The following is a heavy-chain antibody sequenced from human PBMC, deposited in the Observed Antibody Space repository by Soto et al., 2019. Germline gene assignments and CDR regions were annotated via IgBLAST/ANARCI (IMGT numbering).Heavy chain of an antibody. CDR3: AKVGVGCSGGSCYPLGSYYMDV. CDR2: ISGSAGST. Sequence: EVQLLESGGGLVQPGGSLRLSCAASGFTFSSYAMSWVRQAPGKGLEWVSAISGSAGSTYYADSVKGRFTISRDNSKNTLYLQMNSLRAEDTAVYYCAKVGVGCSGGSCYPLGSYYMDVWGKGTTVTVSS. CDR1: GFTFSSYA. V-gene: IGHV3-23*01. D-gene: IGHD2-15*01. J-gene: IGHJ6*03.